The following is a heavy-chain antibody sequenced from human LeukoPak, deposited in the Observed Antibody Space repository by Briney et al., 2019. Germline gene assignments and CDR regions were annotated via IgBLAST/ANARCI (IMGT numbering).Heavy chain of an antibody. Sequence: GGSLRLSCAASGFTVSSYGMHWVRHAPGKGQQWVSSISSSSSYIYYADSVKGRFTISRDNAKNSLYLQMNSLRAEDTAVYYCARASGIAVAGTRAADPSFDYWGQGTLVTVSS. CDR1: GFTVSSYG. V-gene: IGHV3-21*01. J-gene: IGHJ4*02. CDR3: ARASGIAVAGTRAADPSFDY. CDR2: ISSSSSYI. D-gene: IGHD6-19*01.